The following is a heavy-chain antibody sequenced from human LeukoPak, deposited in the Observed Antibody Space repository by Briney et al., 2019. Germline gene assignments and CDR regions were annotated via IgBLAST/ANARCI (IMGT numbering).Heavy chain of an antibody. J-gene: IGHJ6*03. Sequence: SETLSLTCTVSGGSISSYYWSWIRQPAGKGLEWIGRIYTSGSTNYNPSLKSRVTMSVDTSKNQFSLKLSSVTAADTAVYYCARAETYYDFWSGPKNYYYYMDVWGKGTTVAVSS. V-gene: IGHV4-4*07. CDR2: IYTSGST. CDR3: ARAETYYDFWSGPKNYYYYMDV. D-gene: IGHD3-3*01. CDR1: GGSISSYY.